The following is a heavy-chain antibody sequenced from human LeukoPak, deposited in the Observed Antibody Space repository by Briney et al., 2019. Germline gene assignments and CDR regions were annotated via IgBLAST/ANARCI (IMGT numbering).Heavy chain of an antibody. Sequence: AVTVSFTASVCTLIIYAISWVRQAPGQGLEWMGRIIPIFGTANYAQKFQGRVTITADRSTSTAYMELSSLRSEDTAVYYCARDGSSSNDYSGQGALVTVSS. CDR2: IIPIFGTA. J-gene: IGHJ4*02. D-gene: IGHD6-6*01. CDR3: ARDGSSSNDY. V-gene: IGHV1-69*06. CDR1: VCTLIIYA.